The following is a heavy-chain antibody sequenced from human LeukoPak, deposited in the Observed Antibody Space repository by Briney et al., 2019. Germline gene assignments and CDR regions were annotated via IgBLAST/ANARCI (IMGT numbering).Heavy chain of an antibody. J-gene: IGHJ4*02. CDR2: MSGSGGST. CDR3: AILPGYSSGWYEVNY. CDR1: GFTFSSYA. D-gene: IGHD6-13*01. Sequence: GGTLRLSCAASGFTFSSYAMSWVRQAPGKGLEGVSGMSGSGGSTYYADTVKRRFNISRDNSRNALFLQMNRPRAEDTAGYYCAILPGYSSGWYEVNYWGQGTLVTVSS. V-gene: IGHV3-23*01.